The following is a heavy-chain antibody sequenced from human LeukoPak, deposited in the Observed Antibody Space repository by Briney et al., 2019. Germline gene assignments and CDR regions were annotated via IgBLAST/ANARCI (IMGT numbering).Heavy chain of an antibody. V-gene: IGHV5-51*01. Sequence: GESLQITCKGSGYSFPNYWIGWVRQMPGQGLEWMGIIYPADSDTRYSPSFQGQVTISADKSINTAYLQWTSLKASDTAMYYCARRKGDGYNSPFDYWGQGTLVTVSS. CDR2: IYPADSDT. CDR3: ARRKGDGYNSPFDY. D-gene: IGHD5-24*01. J-gene: IGHJ4*02. CDR1: GYSFPNYW.